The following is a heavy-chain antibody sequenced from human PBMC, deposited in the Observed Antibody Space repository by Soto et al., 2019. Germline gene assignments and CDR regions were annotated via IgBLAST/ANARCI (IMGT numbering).Heavy chain of an antibody. CDR2: IGHSGYSI. V-gene: IGHV3-23*01. Sequence: GGSLRLSCAASGFTFNNHAMAWVRQAPGKGLEWVSSIGHSGYSINYGDSVKGRFTISRDNSKNMLFLEMNGLRAEDTAVYYCARSDDKDILTGCYNWGQGALVNVSS. D-gene: IGHD3-9*01. CDR1: GFTFNNHA. CDR3: ARSDDKDILTGCYN. J-gene: IGHJ4*02.